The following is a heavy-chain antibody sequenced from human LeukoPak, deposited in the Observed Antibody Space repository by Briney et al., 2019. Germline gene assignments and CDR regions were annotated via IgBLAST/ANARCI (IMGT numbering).Heavy chain of an antibody. D-gene: IGHD3-10*01. V-gene: IGHV4-59*01. J-gene: IGHJ2*01. CDR2: IYYSGST. CDR3: AMSMLRGATHYRNFDL. Sequence: SETLSLTCTVSGGSISSYYWNWIRQSPGKGLEWIGYIYYSGSTNCNPSLKSRVTVSVDASKNEVSLSLSSVTAADTAVYYCAMSMLRGATHYRNFDLWGRGTLVTVSS. CDR1: GGSISSYY.